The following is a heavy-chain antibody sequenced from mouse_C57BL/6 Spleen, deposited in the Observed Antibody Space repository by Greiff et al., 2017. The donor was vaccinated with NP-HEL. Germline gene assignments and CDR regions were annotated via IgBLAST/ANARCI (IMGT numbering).Heavy chain of an antibody. Sequence: EVQLVESGGGLVKPGGSLKLSCAASGFTFSSYAMSWVRQTPEKRLEWVATISDGGSYTYYPDNVKGRFTISRDNAKNNLYLQMSHLKSEDTAMYYCARDYYGSSYGTGFDYWGQGTTLTVSS. CDR3: ARDYYGSSYGTGFDY. J-gene: IGHJ2*01. V-gene: IGHV5-4*01. CDR1: GFTFSSYA. D-gene: IGHD1-1*01. CDR2: ISDGGSYT.